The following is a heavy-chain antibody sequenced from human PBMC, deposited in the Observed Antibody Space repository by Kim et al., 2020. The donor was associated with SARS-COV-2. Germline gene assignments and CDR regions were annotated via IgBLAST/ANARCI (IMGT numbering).Heavy chain of an antibody. Sequence: GGSLRLSCAASGFTFSSYAMSWVRQAPGKGLEWVSAISGSGGSTYYADSVKGRFTISRDNSKNTLYLQMNSLRAEDTAVYYCAKGRITMVRGMYNWFDPWGQGTLVTVSS. CDR3: AKGRITMVRGMYNWFDP. J-gene: IGHJ5*02. V-gene: IGHV3-23*01. CDR1: GFTFSSYA. CDR2: ISGSGGST. D-gene: IGHD3-10*01.